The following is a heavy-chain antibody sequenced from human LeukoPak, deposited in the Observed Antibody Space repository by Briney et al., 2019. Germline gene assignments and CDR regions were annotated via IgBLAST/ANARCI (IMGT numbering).Heavy chain of an antibody. D-gene: IGHD1-7*01. CDR1: GYTFTGYY. CDR3: VKGQGGNWNYVY. Sequence: ASVKVSCKASGYTFTGYYMHWVRQAPGQGLEWMGWINPNSGDTNYAQKFQGRVIMTRDTSISTAYMELSRLRSDDTAGYYCVKGQGGNWNYVYWGQGTLVTVSS. V-gene: IGHV1-2*02. CDR2: INPNSGDT. J-gene: IGHJ4*02.